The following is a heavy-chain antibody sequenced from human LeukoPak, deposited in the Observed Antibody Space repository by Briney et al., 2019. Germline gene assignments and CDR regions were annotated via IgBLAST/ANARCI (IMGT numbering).Heavy chain of an antibody. CDR3: ARAEAAGDNRGGYYYFYMDV. J-gene: IGHJ6*03. Sequence: GGSLRLSRAPSGFTFSAHHMNWVRQAPGKGLEWVSGITASGATTYYADSVKGRFTISRDSSQSTLYLQMNSLRAEDTAVYYCARAEAAGDNRGGYYYFYMDVWGKGTTVTVSS. CDR1: GFTFSAHH. CDR2: ITASGATT. D-gene: IGHD6-25*01. V-gene: IGHV3-23*01.